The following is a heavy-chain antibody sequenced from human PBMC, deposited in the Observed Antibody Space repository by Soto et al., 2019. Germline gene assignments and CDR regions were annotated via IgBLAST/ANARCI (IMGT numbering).Heavy chain of an antibody. J-gene: IGHJ6*02. V-gene: IGHV4-4*02. CDR1: GGSISSSNW. D-gene: IGHD3-3*01. CDR3: ARDDDTIFYGMDV. CDR2: IYHSGST. Sequence: QVQLQESGPGLVKPSGTLSLTCAVSGGSISSSNWWSWVRQPPGKGLEWIGEIYHSGSTNYNPSLKRLVTISVDKSKNQFSLKLSSVTAADTAVYYCARDDDTIFYGMDVWGQGTTVTVSS.